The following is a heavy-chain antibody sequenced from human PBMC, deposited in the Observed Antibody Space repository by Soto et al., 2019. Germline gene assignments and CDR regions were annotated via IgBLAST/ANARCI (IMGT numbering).Heavy chain of an antibody. D-gene: IGHD2-2*01. Sequence: PSLTCTVSGGSISSGDYYWSWIRQPPGKGLEWIGYIYYSGSTYYNPSLKSRVTISVDTSKNQFSLKLSSVTAADTAVYYCARAELPAAKGTFDYWGQGTLVTVSS. CDR2: IYYSGST. J-gene: IGHJ4*02. V-gene: IGHV4-30-4*01. CDR1: GGSISSGDYY. CDR3: ARAELPAAKGTFDY.